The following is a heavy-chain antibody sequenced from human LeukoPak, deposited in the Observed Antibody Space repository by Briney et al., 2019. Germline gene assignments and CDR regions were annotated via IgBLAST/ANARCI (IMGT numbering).Heavy chain of an antibody. D-gene: IGHD3-10*01. CDR3: AKTPPGEVLWFGEFMY. J-gene: IGHJ4*02. V-gene: IGHV1-24*01. CDR1: GYTLTELS. Sequence: ASVKVSCKVSGYTLTELSMHWVRQAPGKGLEWMGGFDPEDGETIYAQKFQGRVTMTEDTSTDTAYMELSSLRSEATAVYYCAKTPPGEVLWFGEFMYWGQGTLVTVSS. CDR2: FDPEDGET.